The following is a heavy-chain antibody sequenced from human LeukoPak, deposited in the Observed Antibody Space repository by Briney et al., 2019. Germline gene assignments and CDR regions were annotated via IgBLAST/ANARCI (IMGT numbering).Heavy chain of an antibody. CDR2: INPSGGST. CDR3: ARGKRDTMVRGVRKGFDY. D-gene: IGHD3-10*01. J-gene: IGHJ4*02. CDR1: GYTFTSYY. V-gene: IGHV1-46*01. Sequence: ASVKVSCKASGYTFTSYYMHWVRQAPGQGLEWMGIINPSGGSTSYAQKFQGRVTMTRDTSTSTVYMELSSLRSEDTAVYYCARGKRDTMVRGVRKGFDYWGQGTLVTVSS.